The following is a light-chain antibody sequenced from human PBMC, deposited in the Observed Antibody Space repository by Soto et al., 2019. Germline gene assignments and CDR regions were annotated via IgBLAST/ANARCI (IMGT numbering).Light chain of an antibody. J-gene: IGLJ3*02. Sequence: QSALIQPASVSGSPGQSITISCTGTSSDVGGYNFVSWYQQHTGKAPKLMIYDVSNRPSGVSNRFSGSKSGNTASLTISGLQAEDEADYYCSSYTTSNTLVFGGGTKLTVL. V-gene: IGLV2-14*01. CDR1: SSDVGGYNF. CDR3: SSYTTSNTLV. CDR2: DVS.